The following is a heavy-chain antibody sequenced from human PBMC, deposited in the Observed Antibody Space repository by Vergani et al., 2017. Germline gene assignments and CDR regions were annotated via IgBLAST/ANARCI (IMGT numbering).Heavy chain of an antibody. Sequence: EVQLLESGGDLVQPGGSLRLSCAASGFTFNHYAMNWVRQAPGKGLEWVSGISGSGGSTYYADSVKGRFTISRDNSKNTLYLQMNSLRAEDTAVYYCARDCPGGGGDCSAGWYFDLWGRGTLVTVSS. D-gene: IGHD2-21*02. J-gene: IGHJ2*01. CDR3: ARDCPGGGGDCSAGWYFDL. CDR2: ISGSGGST. V-gene: IGHV3-23*01. CDR1: GFTFNHYA.